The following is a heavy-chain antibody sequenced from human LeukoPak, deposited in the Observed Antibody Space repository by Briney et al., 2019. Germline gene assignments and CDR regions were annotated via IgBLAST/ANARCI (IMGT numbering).Heavy chain of an antibody. J-gene: IGHJ4*02. CDR3: ARARTYDFWSGYSYNLSLDY. D-gene: IGHD3-3*01. V-gene: IGHV3-11*01. Sequence: TGGSLRLSCVASGFTFSDYYMSWIRQAPGKGLEWVSYISSSGSTIYYADSVKGRFTISRDNAKNSLYLQMNSLRAEDTAVYYCARARTYDFWSGYSYNLSLDYWGQGTLVTVSS. CDR2: ISSSGSTI. CDR1: GFTFSDYY.